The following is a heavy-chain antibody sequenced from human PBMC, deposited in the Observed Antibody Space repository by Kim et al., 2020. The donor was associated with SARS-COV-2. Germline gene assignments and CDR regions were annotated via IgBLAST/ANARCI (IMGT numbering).Heavy chain of an antibody. D-gene: IGHD3-10*01. J-gene: IGHJ4*02. Sequence: GGSLRLSCAASGFTFSGYAMTWVRQAPGKGLEWVSAIKGSGGTTYYADSVKGRFTISGDNSKNTLYLQMNSLRAEDTAVYYCAKRSLYYYGSGSSDYWGQGTLVTVSS. CDR3: AKRSLYYYGSGSSDY. CDR1: GFTFSGYA. CDR2: IKGSGGTT. V-gene: IGHV3-23*01.